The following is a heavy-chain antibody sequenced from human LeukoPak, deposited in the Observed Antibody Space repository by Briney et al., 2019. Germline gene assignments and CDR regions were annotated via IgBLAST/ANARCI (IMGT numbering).Heavy chain of an antibody. V-gene: IGHV1-2*02. Sequence: GASVKVSCKASGYTFTGYYMHWVRQAPGQGLEWMGWINPNSGGTNYAQKFQGRVTMTRDTSISTAYMELSRLRSDDTAVYYCARDRYSSSWYYFQHWGQGTLVTVSS. CDR3: ARDRYSSSWYYFQH. CDR1: GYTFTGYY. D-gene: IGHD6-13*01. J-gene: IGHJ1*01. CDR2: INPNSGGT.